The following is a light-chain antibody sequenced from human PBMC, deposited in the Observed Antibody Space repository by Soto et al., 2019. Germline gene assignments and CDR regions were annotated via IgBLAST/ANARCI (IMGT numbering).Light chain of an antibody. CDR3: MQALQTPLYT. Sequence: DIVMTQSPLSLPVSPGEPASISCRSSQSLLHNNGYNYLDWYLQKPGQSPQLLIYLGSNRASGVPDRFSGSGSGADFTLKISRVEAEDVGVYYSMQALQTPLYTFGQGTKLEIK. V-gene: IGKV2-28*01. CDR2: LGS. J-gene: IGKJ2*01. CDR1: QSLLHNNGYNY.